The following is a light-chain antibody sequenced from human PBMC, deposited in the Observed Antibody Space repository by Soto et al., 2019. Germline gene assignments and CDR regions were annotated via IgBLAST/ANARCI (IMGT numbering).Light chain of an antibody. CDR1: QSLLHSDGYNY. J-gene: IGKJ1*01. CDR3: MQALKNPPT. CDR2: LGS. V-gene: IGKV2-28*01. Sequence: DIVMTQSPVSLPVTPGEPASISCRSSQSLLHSDGYNYLDWYLQKPGQSPRVLIYLGSNRASGVPDRFSGSGSGTDFTLKISRVEAEDVGIYYCMQALKNPPTCGQGTKVEIK.